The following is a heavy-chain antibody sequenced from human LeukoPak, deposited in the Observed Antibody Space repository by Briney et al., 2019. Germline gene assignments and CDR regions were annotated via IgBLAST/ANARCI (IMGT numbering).Heavy chain of an antibody. CDR2: ISHTGST. D-gene: IGHD2-8*02. CDR1: GGSISSGDYY. V-gene: IGHV4-30-2*01. Sequence: ASQTLSLTCTVSGGSISSGDYYWSWIRQPPGKGLDWIGEISHTGSTKYNPSLKNRVTISRDSSKNQFSLKLNSVTAADTATYYCTRSAGWWSLDYWGQGALVTVSS. J-gene: IGHJ4*02. CDR3: TRSAGWWSLDY.